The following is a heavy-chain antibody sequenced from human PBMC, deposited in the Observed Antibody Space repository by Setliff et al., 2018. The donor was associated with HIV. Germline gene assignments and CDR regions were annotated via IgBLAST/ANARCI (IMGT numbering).Heavy chain of an antibody. J-gene: IGHJ4*02. CDR2: IRSKAYGGTI. D-gene: IGHD4-17*01. V-gene: IGHV3-49*04. CDR3: TPTDYGGSDY. Sequence: PGGSLRLSCAASGYTFTSAWMTWVRQAPGKGLEWVGFIRSKAYGGTIEYAASVKGRFAISRDDSKSIAYLQMNSLKNEDTAVYYCTPTDYGGSDYWGQGTLVTVSS. CDR1: GYTFTSAW.